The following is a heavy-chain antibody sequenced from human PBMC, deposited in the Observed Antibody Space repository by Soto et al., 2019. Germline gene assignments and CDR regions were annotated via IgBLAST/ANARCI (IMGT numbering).Heavy chain of an antibody. D-gene: IGHD2-15*01. J-gene: IGHJ6*02. Sequence: GGSLRLSCAASGFTFSSYAMHWVRQAPGKGLEWVAVISYDGSNKYYADSVKGRFTISRDNSKNTLYLQMNSLRAEDTAVYYCARNLGYCSGGSCYALDYYYYGMDVWGQGTTVTVSS. CDR3: ARNLGYCSGGSCYALDYYYYGMDV. CDR1: GFTFSSYA. CDR2: ISYDGSNK. V-gene: IGHV3-30-3*01.